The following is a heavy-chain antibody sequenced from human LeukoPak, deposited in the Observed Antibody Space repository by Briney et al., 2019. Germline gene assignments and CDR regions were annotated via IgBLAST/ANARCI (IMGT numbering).Heavy chain of an antibody. CDR1: GYTFTSYY. V-gene: IGHV1-46*01. CDR2: INPSGGST. J-gene: IGHJ4*02. D-gene: IGHD6-19*01. CDR3: ARGYSNGWYTDLIVDFDY. Sequence: ASVKVSCKASGYTFTSYYMHWVRQAPGRGLEWMGIINPSGGSTSYAQKFQGRVTMTRDTSTSTVYMELSSLRSEDTAVYYCARGYSNGWYTDLIVDFDYWGQGTLVTVSS.